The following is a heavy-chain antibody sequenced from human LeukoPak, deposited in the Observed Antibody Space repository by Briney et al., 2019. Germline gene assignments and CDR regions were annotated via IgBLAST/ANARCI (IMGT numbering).Heavy chain of an antibody. CDR2: ISGSGGST. CDR1: GFTFSSYA. CDR3: AKDRRYSYGYHYFDY. Sequence: PGGSLRLSCAASGFTFSSYAMSWVRQAPGKGLEWVSAISGSGGSTYYADSAKGRFTISRDNSKNTLYLQMNSLRAEDTAVYYCAKDRRYSYGYHYFDYWGQGTLVTVSS. V-gene: IGHV3-23*01. D-gene: IGHD5-18*01. J-gene: IGHJ4*02.